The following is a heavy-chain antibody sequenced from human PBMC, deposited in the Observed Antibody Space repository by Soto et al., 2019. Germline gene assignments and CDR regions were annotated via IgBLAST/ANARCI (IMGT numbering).Heavy chain of an antibody. J-gene: IGHJ5*02. V-gene: IGHV4-39*01. CDR2: IYYSGST. CDR3: ARLLGWFDP. CDR1: GGSISSSSYY. Sequence: SETLSLTCTVSGGSISSSSYYWGWIRQPPGKGLEWIGSIYYSGSTYYNPSLKSRVTISVDTSKNQFSLKLSSVTAADTAVYYCARLLGWFDPWGQGTLVTVSS.